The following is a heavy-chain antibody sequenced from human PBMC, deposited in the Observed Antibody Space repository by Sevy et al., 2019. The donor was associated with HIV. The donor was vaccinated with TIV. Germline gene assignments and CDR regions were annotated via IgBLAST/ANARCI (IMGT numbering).Heavy chain of an antibody. J-gene: IGHJ3*02. CDR1: GFTFTSYG. D-gene: IGHD3-10*01. CDR2: LSYDGSK. V-gene: IGHV3-30*18. CDR3: AKEAPRKNGGGALHI. Sequence: GGSLRLSCAASGFTFTSYGIHWVRQAPGKGLEWVAILSYDGSKYYAGSVKGRFTISGDNSQNAIYLQMNSLRSGDTAVDFCAKEAPRKNGGGALHIWGQGTMVTVSS.